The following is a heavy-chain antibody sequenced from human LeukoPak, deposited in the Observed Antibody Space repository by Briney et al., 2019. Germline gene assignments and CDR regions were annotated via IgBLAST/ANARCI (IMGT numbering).Heavy chain of an antibody. CDR2: IYYSGST. D-gene: IGHD3-16*01. CDR3: ALGDFDY. V-gene: IGHV4-39*07. CDR1: GGSISSSNYY. Sequence: SETLSLTCTVSGGSISSSNYYWGWIRQPPGKGLEWIGSIYYSGSTYYNPSLKSRVTISVDTSKNQFSLKLSSVTAADTAVYYCALGDFDYWGQGTLVTVSS. J-gene: IGHJ4*02.